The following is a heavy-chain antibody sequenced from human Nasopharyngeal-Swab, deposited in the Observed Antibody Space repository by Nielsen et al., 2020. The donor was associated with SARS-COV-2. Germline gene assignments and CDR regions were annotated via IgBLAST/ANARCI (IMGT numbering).Heavy chain of an antibody. CDR3: ARQQQLVRGYYFDY. CDR2: IYLGDSDT. Sequence: GESLKISCQGSGYSFTNYWIGWVRQMPGKGLEWMGIIYLGDSDTRYSPSFQGQVTISGEKSINTACLQWSSLKASDTAMYYCARQQQLVRGYYFDYWGQGTLVTVSS. V-gene: IGHV5-51*01. J-gene: IGHJ4*02. CDR1: GYSFTNYW. D-gene: IGHD6-13*01.